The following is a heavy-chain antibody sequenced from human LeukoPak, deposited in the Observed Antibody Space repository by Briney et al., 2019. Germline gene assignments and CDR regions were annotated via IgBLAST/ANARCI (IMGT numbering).Heavy chain of an antibody. D-gene: IGHD4-17*01. CDR1: GGTFSSYA. J-gene: IGHJ5*02. CDR3: ARDTGYGDT. V-gene: IGHV1-69*13. CDR2: IIPIYGTA. Sequence: ASVKVSCKASGGTFSSYAISWVRQAPGQGLEWMGGIIPIYGTANYAQKFQGRVTITADGSTSTAYMERGSLRSEDTAVYYCARDTGYGDTWGQGNLVTVSS.